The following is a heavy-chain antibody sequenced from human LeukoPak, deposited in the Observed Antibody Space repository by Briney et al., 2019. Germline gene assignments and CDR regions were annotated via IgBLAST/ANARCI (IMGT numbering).Heavy chain of an antibody. V-gene: IGHV1-18*01. D-gene: IGHD5-18*01. CDR3: ARARYSYGYDSWFDP. CDR1: GYTFNSYG. Sequence: ASVKVSCKASGYTFNSYGISWVRQAPGQGLEWMGWIGAYNGHTNYAQKFQGRVTMTTDTSTSTAYMELRSLRSDDTAAYYCARARYSYGYDSWFDPWGQGTLVTVSS. CDR2: IGAYNGHT. J-gene: IGHJ5*02.